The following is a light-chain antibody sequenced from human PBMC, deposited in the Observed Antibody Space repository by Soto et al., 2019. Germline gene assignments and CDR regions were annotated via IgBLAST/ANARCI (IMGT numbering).Light chain of an antibody. CDR1: QSVSGSY. CDR2: GAS. V-gene: IGKV3-20*01. Sequence: EIVLTQSPGTLSLSPGERATLSCRASQSVSGSYLAWYQQKPGQAPSLLIYGASSRATGIPDRFSGSGSGTDFTLTISRLEPEDFAVYYCQQYGSSLYTFGQGTKLEIK. J-gene: IGKJ2*01. CDR3: QQYGSSLYT.